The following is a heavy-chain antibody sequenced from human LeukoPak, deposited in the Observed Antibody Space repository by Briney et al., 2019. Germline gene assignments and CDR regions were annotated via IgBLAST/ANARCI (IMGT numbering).Heavy chain of an antibody. CDR2: IYSTGGK. CDR1: EFTVSSNY. D-gene: IGHD6-19*01. CDR3: ARGSDGWFAFDY. Sequence: GGSLRLSCAASEFTVSSNYMSWVRQAPGKGLEWVSIIYSTGGKYYADSVKGRFTISRDNSKHTLYLQMNSLRADDTAVYYCARGSDGWFAFDYWGQRILVAVSS. J-gene: IGHJ4*02. V-gene: IGHV3-66*01.